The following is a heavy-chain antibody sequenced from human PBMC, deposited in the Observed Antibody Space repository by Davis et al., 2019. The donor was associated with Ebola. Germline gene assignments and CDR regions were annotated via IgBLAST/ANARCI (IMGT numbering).Heavy chain of an antibody. J-gene: IGHJ4*02. V-gene: IGHV4-39*01. CDR3: ARGKGVWDS. D-gene: IGHD2-21*01. CDR2: IYYSGST. CDR1: GGSISSSSYY. Sequence: SETLSLTCTVSGGSISSSSYYWGWIRQPPGKGLEWIGSIYYSGSTYYNPSLKSRVTISVDTSKNQFSLKLSSVTAADSAAYFCARGKGVWDSWGQGTLVTVSS.